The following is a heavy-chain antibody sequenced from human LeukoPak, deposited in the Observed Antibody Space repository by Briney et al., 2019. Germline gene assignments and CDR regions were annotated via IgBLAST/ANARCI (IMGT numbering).Heavy chain of an antibody. CDR1: GGSISTYY. CDR2: IHYSGST. Sequence: SETLSLTCTVSGGSISTYYWTWIRQPPGKGLEWIGYIHYSGSTNYNPSLKSRVTISVDTSKNQFSLKLSSVTAADTAVYYCARVRDGYNWFDYWGQGTLVTVSS. CDR3: ARVRDGYNWFDY. J-gene: IGHJ4*02. D-gene: IGHD5-24*01. V-gene: IGHV4-59*01.